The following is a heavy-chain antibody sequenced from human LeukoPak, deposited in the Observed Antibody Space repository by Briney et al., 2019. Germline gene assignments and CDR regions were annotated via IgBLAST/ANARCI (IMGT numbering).Heavy chain of an antibody. CDR2: IYYNGST. CDR1: GGSISSGGYY. Sequence: SQTLSLTCTVSGGSISSGGYYWSWIRQRPGKILEWIGYIYYNGSTNYNPSLTSRVTISVDTSRNQISLKLSSVTAADMAVYYCGRQAGYSYGRSYYYGMDVWGQGTTVTVSS. CDR3: GRQAGYSYGRSYYYGMDV. D-gene: IGHD5-18*01. V-gene: IGHV4-30-4*08. J-gene: IGHJ6*02.